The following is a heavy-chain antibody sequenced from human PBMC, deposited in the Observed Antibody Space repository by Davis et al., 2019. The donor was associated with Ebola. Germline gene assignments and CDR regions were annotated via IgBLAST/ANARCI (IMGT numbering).Heavy chain of an antibody. CDR3: ARGDYYDSSGYYLTFTDAFDV. D-gene: IGHD3-22*01. Sequence: GEFLKISCAASGFTFSSYWMSWVRQAPGKGLEWVANIKQDGSEKYYVDSVKGRFTISRDNAKNSLYLQMNSLRADDTAVYYCARGDYYDSSGYYLTFTDAFDVWGQGTMVTVSS. CDR1: GFTFSSYW. V-gene: IGHV3-7*03. J-gene: IGHJ3*01. CDR2: IKQDGSEK.